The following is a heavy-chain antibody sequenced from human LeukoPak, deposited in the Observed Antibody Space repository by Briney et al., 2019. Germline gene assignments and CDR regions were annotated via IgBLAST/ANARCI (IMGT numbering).Heavy chain of an antibody. CDR1: GYSISSGYF. Sequence: SETLSLTCAVSGYSISSGYFWGWIRQPPGKGLEWIGSIYHSGSTYYNPSLKSRVTISVDTSKNQFSLKLSSVTAADTAVYYRARAHSGYYDSSGYSLFDYWGQGTLVTVSS. D-gene: IGHD3-22*01. CDR3: ARAHSGYYDSSGYSLFDY. J-gene: IGHJ4*02. V-gene: IGHV4-38-2*01. CDR2: IYHSGST.